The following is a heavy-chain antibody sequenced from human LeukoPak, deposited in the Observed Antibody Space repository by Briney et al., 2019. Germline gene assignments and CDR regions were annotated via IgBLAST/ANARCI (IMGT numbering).Heavy chain of an antibody. CDR2: ISSSSSYI. CDR3: ARERSYYGSGTENDY. V-gene: IGHV3-21*01. J-gene: IGHJ4*02. CDR1: GGTFSSYS. Sequence: SCKASGGTFSSYSMNWVRQAPGKGLEWVSSISSSSSYIYYADSVKGRFTIFRDNAKNSLYLQMNSLRAEDTAVYYCARERSYYGSGTENDYWGQGTLVTVSS. D-gene: IGHD3-10*01.